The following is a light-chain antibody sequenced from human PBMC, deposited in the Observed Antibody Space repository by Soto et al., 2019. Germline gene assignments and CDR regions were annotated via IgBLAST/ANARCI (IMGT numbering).Light chain of an antibody. CDR2: GDS. J-gene: IGKJ2*01. V-gene: IGKV1-39*01. CDR1: HRISSH. Sequence: DILMTQSQSSLSASVGDRVTITCRASHRISSHVNWYNQRPGKAPTLLIFGDSVLQSGVPSRFSGTGSGTEVTLTISSLQPEDLGTYYCQQTYSTPYTFGQGTTVVIK. CDR3: QQTYSTPYT.